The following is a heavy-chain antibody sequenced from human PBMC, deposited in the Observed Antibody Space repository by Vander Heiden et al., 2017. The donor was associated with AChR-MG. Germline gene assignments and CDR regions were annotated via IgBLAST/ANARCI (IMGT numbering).Heavy chain of an antibody. Sequence: EVQRVQSGAEVKKPGESLRISCAASGYDFPIYWIPWVPQLPGKGLEWMGRIDPSDSYTDYSPSFQGHVTISADKSTNTAYLQWSSLAASDSAIYYCARRKLRGVPYYGMDVWGQGTTVTVSS. CDR3: ARRKLRGVPYYGMDV. CDR1: GYDFPIYW. V-gene: IGHV5-10-1*03. J-gene: IGHJ6*02. D-gene: IGHD3-10*01. CDR2: IDPSDSYT.